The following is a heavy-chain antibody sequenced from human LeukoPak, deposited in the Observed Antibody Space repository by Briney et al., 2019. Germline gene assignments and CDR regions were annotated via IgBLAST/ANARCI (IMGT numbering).Heavy chain of an antibody. J-gene: IGHJ4*02. D-gene: IGHD3-10*01. V-gene: IGHV1-18*01. Sequence: ASVKVSCKASGYTFTNYAVNWVRQAPGQGLEWMGWISAYNGNTNYAQKLQGRVTMTTDTSTSTAYMELRSLRSDDTAVYYCARDSFMGSGSYGSFDYWGQGTLVTVSS. CDR2: ISAYNGNT. CDR1: GYTFTNYA. CDR3: ARDSFMGSGSYGSFDY.